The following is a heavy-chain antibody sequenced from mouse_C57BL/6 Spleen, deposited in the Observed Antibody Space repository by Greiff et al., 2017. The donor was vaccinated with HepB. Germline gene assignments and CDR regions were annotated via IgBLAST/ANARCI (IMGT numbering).Heavy chain of an antibody. CDR3: ARDYGSSYVWFAY. V-gene: IGHV14-2*01. D-gene: IGHD1-1*01. J-gene: IGHJ3*01. CDR1: GFNIKDYY. Sequence: EVKLVESGAELVKPGASVKLSCTASGFNIKDYYMHWVKQRTEQGLEWIGRIDPEDGETKYAPKFQGKATITADTSSNTAYLQLSSLTSEDTAVYYCARDYGSSYVWFAYWGQGTLVTVSA. CDR2: IDPEDGET.